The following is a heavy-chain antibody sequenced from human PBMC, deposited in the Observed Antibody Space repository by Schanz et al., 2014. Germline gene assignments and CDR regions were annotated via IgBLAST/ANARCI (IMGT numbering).Heavy chain of an antibody. CDR1: GGSFSDYY. D-gene: IGHD6-13*01. CDR2: INHSGTT. Sequence: QVQLQQWGAGLLKPSETLSLTCAVYGGSFSDYYWSWIRQPPGKGLEWIGEINHSGTTNYNPSLKSGDPISVDTPKNQFSLKLSAATAADTAVYYCARSSTYSINWYYYDYWAQGTLVTVSS. CDR3: ARSSTYSINWYYYDY. V-gene: IGHV4-34*01. J-gene: IGHJ4*02.